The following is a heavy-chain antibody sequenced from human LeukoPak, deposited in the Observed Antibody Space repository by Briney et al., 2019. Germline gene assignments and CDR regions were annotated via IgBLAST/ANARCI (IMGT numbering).Heavy chain of an antibody. CDR2: ISSSGST. J-gene: IGHJ5*02. D-gene: IGHD4-23*01. V-gene: IGHV4-61*02. Sequence: PSQTLSLTCTVSGDSISSGDYYWSWIRQPAGKGLEWIGRISSSGSTNYNPSLKSRVTISVDTSKNQFSLKLSSVTAADTAVYYCARLKGLRWRDWFDPWGQGTLVTVSS. CDR1: GDSISSGDYY. CDR3: ARLKGLRWRDWFDP.